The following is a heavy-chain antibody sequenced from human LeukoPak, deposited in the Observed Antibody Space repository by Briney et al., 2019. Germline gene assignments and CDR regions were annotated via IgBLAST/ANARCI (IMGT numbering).Heavy chain of an antibody. CDR3: ATTVYCGGDCFDY. J-gene: IGHJ4*02. Sequence: GSLRLSCAASGFTLSYYAMSWVRQAPGKGLGWVSAISGSGGSTYYADSVKGRFTISRDNSKNTLYLQMNSLRAEDTAVYYCATTVYCGGDCFDYWGQGTLVTVSS. V-gene: IGHV3-23*01. CDR2: ISGSGGST. CDR1: GFTLSYYA. D-gene: IGHD2-21*01.